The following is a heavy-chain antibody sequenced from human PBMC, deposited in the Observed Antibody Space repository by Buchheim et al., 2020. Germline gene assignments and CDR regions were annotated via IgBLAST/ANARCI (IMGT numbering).Heavy chain of an antibody. D-gene: IGHD6-13*01. CDR3: ARTFTSTWYPWAKGTYFDY. Sequence: EVQLVESGGNLVQPGGSLRLSCAASGFTFSSYWMSWVRQAPGKGLEWVANIKEDGNEKYYVDSVKGRFTISRDNAKKSLYLQMNSLRADDTAVYYCARTFTSTWYPWAKGTYFDYWGQGTL. V-gene: IGHV3-7*01. CDR1: GFTFSSYW. J-gene: IGHJ4*02. CDR2: IKEDGNEK.